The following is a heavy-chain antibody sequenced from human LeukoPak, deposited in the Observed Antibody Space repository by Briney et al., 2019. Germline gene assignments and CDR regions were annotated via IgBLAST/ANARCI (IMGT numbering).Heavy chain of an antibody. CDR1: GGSFSSGAYY. J-gene: IGHJ5*02. V-gene: IGHV4-31*03. CDR3: ARDSGYDSRGFYYGGFDP. D-gene: IGHD3-22*01. Sequence: SETLSLTCTVSGGSFSSGAYYWSWIRQLPGKGLEWIGYIHYSGSPYDNPSLKSRASISGDTSKTQFSLTLSSVTVADTAVYYCARDSGYDSRGFYYGGFDPWGQGILVTVSS. CDR2: IHYSGSP.